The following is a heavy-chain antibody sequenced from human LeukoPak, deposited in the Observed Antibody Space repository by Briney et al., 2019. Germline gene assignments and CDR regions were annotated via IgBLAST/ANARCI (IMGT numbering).Heavy chain of an antibody. CDR3: ARGGYYGSGRYYFDS. V-gene: IGHV3-74*01. Sequence: GGTLRLSCAASGFTFSSYWMHWVRQAPGKGLVWVSRIKSDGSNTNYADSVKGRFTISRDNAKNTLHLQMNSLRAEDTAVYYCARGGYYGSGRYYFDSWGQGTLVTVSS. J-gene: IGHJ4*02. CDR1: GFTFSSYW. D-gene: IGHD3-3*01. CDR2: IKSDGSNT.